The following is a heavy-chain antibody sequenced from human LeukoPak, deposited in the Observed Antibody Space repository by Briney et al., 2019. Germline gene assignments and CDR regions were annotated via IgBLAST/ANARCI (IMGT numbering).Heavy chain of an antibody. CDR3: ARVSYDILTGYYYYGMDV. D-gene: IGHD3-9*01. V-gene: IGHV3-48*03. J-gene: IGHJ6*02. Sequence: GGSLRLSCAASGFTFSSYEMNWVRQAPGKGLEWVSYISSSGSTIYYADSVKGRFTISRDNAKNSLYLQMNSLRAEDTAVYYCARVSYDILTGYYYYGMDVWGQGTTVTVSS. CDR1: GFTFSSYE. CDR2: ISSSGSTI.